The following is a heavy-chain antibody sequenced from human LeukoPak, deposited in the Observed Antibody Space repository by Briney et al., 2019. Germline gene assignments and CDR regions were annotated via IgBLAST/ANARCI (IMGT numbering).Heavy chain of an antibody. CDR2: IYSGGST. V-gene: IGHV3-53*01. Sequence: GGSLRLSCAASGFTFDDYAMDWVRQAPGKGLEWVSVIYSGGSTYYADSVKGRFTISRDNSKNTLYLQMNSLRAEDTAVYYCARGSPMLRGRPFDYWGQGTLVTVSS. CDR1: GFTFDDYA. J-gene: IGHJ4*02. CDR3: ARGSPMLRGRPFDY. D-gene: IGHD3-10*01.